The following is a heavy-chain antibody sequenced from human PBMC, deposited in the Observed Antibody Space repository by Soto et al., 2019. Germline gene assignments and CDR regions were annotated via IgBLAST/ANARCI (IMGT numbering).Heavy chain of an antibody. CDR2: ISGSGCTI. D-gene: IGHD6-19*01. V-gene: IGHV3-48*02. Sequence: EVQLVESGGGMVQPGGSLRVSCAASGFTLSSYSMHWVRQAPGKGLELVSYISGSGCTIYYADSGKGRFTISIDNATNSLSVQMNSLRDEDTAVYFCARETGLRSSGWSYYFDFWGQGTLVTVSS. CDR1: GFTLSSYS. J-gene: IGHJ4*02. CDR3: ARETGLRSSGWSYYFDF.